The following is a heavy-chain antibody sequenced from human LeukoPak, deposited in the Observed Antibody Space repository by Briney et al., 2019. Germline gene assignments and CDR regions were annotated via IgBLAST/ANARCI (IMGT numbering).Heavy chain of an antibody. CDR3: ASYVWGSYFGPKRFDY. V-gene: IGHV4-39*01. CDR2: IYYSGST. Sequence: SETLSLTCTVSGGSISSSSYYWGWIRQPPGKGLEWIGYIYYSGSTYYNPSLKSRVTISVDTSKNQFSLKLSSVTAADTAVYYCASYVWGSYFGPKRFDYWGQGTLVTVSS. CDR1: GGSISSSSYY. J-gene: IGHJ4*02. D-gene: IGHD3-16*01.